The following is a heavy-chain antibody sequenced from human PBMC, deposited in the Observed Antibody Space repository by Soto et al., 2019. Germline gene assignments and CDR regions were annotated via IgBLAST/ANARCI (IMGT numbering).Heavy chain of an antibody. J-gene: IGHJ4*01. V-gene: IGHV4-59*01. CDR3: VRSGHSFGGVI. D-gene: IGHD3-16*01. CDR2: MFYSGNY. Sequence: QVLLQESGPRLVKPSETLSLTCTVSGGSLNNYYGSWDRQPPGKGLEWIGYMFYSGNYNYNSSLKSLVTISIDKSKKQFSLKLSSVTAADTAVYYCVRSGHSFGGVIWGRGTLVTVSS. CDR1: GGSLNNYY.